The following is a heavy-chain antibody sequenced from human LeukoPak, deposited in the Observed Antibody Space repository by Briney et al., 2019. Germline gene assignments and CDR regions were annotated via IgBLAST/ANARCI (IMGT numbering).Heavy chain of an antibody. Sequence: AGTLSLSCAVYGGSFSSYYWDWIRQPPGKGLEWIGEIKHSGRTKYNPALMSGPIISVDTSKNQFSLKLSSVTAAGTAVYYCSAGRRTATIFGVANWFDPWGQGTLVTVSS. V-gene: IGHV4-34*01. J-gene: IGHJ5*02. CDR2: IKHSGRT. D-gene: IGHD3-3*01. CDR3: SAGRRTATIFGVANWFDP. CDR1: GGSFSSYY.